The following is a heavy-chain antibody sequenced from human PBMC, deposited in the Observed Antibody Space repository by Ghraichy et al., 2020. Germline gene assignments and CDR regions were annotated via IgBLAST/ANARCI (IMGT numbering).Heavy chain of an antibody. CDR2: IYHSGRT. CDR3: ARGSLTMVHGVIKGGFDY. Sequence: SETLSLTCSFSGGSITTYYWSWIRQPPGKGLEWIGYIYHSGRTNYNPSLKSRVTISVDTSQNQFSLKLSSVTAADTAVYFCARGSLTMVHGVIKGGFDYWGQGTLVTVSS. J-gene: IGHJ4*02. V-gene: IGHV4-59*01. CDR1: GGSITTYY. D-gene: IGHD3-10*01.